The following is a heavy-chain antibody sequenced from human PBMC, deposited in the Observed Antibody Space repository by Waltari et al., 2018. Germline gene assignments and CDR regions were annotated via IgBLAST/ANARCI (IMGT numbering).Heavy chain of an antibody. J-gene: IGHJ5*02. Sequence: QVQLQESGPGLVKPSETLSLTRTVSGGSISSYYWSWLRPPAGKGLEWIGRIYTRGSTNYNPSLKSRVTMSVDTSKNQFSLKLSSVTAADTAVYYCARDYCSSTSCPGSWFDPWGQGTLVTVSS. CDR3: ARDYCSSTSCPGSWFDP. CDR1: GGSISSYY. CDR2: IYTRGST. D-gene: IGHD2-2*01. V-gene: IGHV4-4*07.